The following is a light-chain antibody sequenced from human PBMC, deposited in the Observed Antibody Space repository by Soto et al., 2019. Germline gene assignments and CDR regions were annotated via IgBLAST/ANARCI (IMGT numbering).Light chain of an antibody. V-gene: IGLV2-23*01. CDR1: SSDVGSYRF. CDR3: CSYAGSSTML. CDR2: EGT. Sequence: QSALTQPPSVSGSPGQSITISCTGTSSDVGSYRFVSWYQHHPGKAPKVMIYEGTKRPSGVSNRFSGSKSGNTASLTISGLQAEDEAEYYCCSYAGSSTMLFGGGTQLTVL. J-gene: IGLJ7*01.